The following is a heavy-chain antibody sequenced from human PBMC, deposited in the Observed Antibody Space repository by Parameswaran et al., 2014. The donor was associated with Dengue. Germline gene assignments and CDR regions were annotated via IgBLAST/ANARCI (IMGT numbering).Heavy chain of an antibody. V-gene: IGHV3-7*03. CDR2: IKQDGSEK. Sequence: VRQMPGKGLEWVANIKQDGSEKYYVDSVKGRFTISRDNAKNSLYLQMNSLRAEDTAVYYCAREGSGWTYYYYGMDVWGQGTTVTVSS. J-gene: IGHJ6*02. D-gene: IGHD6-19*01. CDR3: AREGSGWTYYYYGMDV.